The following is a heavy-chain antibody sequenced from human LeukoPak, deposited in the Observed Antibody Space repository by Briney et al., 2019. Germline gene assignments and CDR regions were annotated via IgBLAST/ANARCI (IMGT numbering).Heavy chain of an antibody. CDR3: ARDLAFSGDTAMVH. D-gene: IGHD5-18*01. V-gene: IGHV3-33*01. CDR2: IWDDGNNK. CDR1: GFTFSSHG. Sequence: GGSLRLSCTASGFTFSSHGMLWVRQAPGKGLEWVAVIWDDGNNKYYADSVKGRFTISRDNSKNTLYLQMNSLRVEDTAMYYCARDLAFSGDTAMVHWGQGTLVTVSS. J-gene: IGHJ4*02.